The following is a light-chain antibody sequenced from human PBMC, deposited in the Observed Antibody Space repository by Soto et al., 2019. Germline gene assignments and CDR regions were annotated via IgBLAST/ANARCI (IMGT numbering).Light chain of an antibody. CDR2: AAS. J-gene: IGKJ5*01. Sequence: ILLTQSPSSLSASVGDRVTITCRASQGIDSSFAWYQQKPGKAPKLLIYAASSLQSGVPSRFSCSGSGTDFTLTIISLQPEDFATYYCQQLHDYPITFGQGTRLEI. V-gene: IGKV1-9*01. CDR3: QQLHDYPIT. CDR1: QGIDSS.